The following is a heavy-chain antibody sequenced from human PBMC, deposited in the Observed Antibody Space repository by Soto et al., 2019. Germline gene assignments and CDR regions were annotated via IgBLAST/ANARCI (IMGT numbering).Heavy chain of an antibody. CDR3: AKDRQWLISDY. CDR2: ISGSGGST. J-gene: IGHJ4*02. V-gene: IGHV3-23*01. Sequence: GGSLRLSCAASGFTFSSYAMSWVRQAPGKGLEWVSAISGSGGSTYYADSVKGRFTISRDNSKNTLYLQMNSLRADDTAVDYCAKDRQWLISDYWGQGTLVTVSS. D-gene: IGHD6-19*01. CDR1: GFTFSSYA.